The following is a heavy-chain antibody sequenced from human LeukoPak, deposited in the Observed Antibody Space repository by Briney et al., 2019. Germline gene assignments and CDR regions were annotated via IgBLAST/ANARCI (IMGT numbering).Heavy chain of an antibody. Sequence: ASVKVSCKTSGGTFTSYAITWVGKAPGQGLEWMGKIIPISGTTNYAQKLQGRVTFTADESTSTAYMELSSLRSEDTALYYCARKLRLGGNWFDPWGQGTLVTVSS. CDR2: IIPISGTT. J-gene: IGHJ5*02. V-gene: IGHV1-69*13. CDR3: ARKLRLGGNWFDP. CDR1: GGTFTSYA. D-gene: IGHD1-26*01.